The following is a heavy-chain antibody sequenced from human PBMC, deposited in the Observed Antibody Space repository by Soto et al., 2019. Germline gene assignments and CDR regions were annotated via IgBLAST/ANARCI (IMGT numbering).Heavy chain of an antibody. CDR3: ARRGKYSSSPYYYYYYMDV. D-gene: IGHD6-19*01. J-gene: IGHJ6*03. CDR2: INPNSGGT. CDR1: GYTFTGYY. V-gene: IGHV1-2*04. Sequence: QVQLVQSGAEVKKPGASVKVSCKASGYTFTGYYMHWVRQAPGQGLEWMGWINPNSGGTNYAQKFQGWVTMTRDTSISTAYMELSRLRSDDTAVYYCARRGKYSSSPYYYYYYMDVWGKGTTVTVS.